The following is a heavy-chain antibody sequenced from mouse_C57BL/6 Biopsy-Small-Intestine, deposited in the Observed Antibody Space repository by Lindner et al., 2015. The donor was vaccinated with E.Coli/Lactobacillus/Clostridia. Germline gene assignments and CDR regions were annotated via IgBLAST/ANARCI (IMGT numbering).Heavy chain of an antibody. CDR3: ARDYDDWFAY. CDR1: GYTFTSYW. D-gene: IGHD2-4*01. Sequence: VQLQESGAEMVRPGASVKLSYKASGYTFTSYWMHWVKQRPGQGLEWVGQIDPSDSETHYNRKFKDKATLTVDKSSSTAYMELHSLTSEDSAVYYCARDYDDWFAYWGQGTLVTVSA. CDR2: IDPSDSET. V-gene: IGHV1-52*01. J-gene: IGHJ3*01.